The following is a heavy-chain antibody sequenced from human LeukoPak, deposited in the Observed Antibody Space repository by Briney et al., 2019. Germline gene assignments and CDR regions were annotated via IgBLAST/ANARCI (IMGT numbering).Heavy chain of an antibody. J-gene: IGHJ4*02. D-gene: IGHD2-2*01. V-gene: IGHV3-21*01. Sequence: PGGSLRLSCAASGFTFSSYGMSWVRQAPGKGLEWVSSISSSSSYIYYADSVKGRFTISRDNAKNSLYLQMNSLRAEDTAVYYCAREGVPAAFDYWGQGTLVTVSS. CDR1: GFTFSSYG. CDR2: ISSSSSYI. CDR3: AREGVPAAFDY.